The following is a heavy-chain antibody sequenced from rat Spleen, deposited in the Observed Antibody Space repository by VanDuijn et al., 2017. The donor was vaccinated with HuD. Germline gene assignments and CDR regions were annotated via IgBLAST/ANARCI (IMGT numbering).Heavy chain of an antibody. J-gene: IGHJ2*01. D-gene: IGHD3-1*01. CDR3: ARETPPFDY. CDR2: IWNTGGT. Sequence: QVQLKESGPGLVQPSQTLSLTCTVAGFSLTSYNVHWVRQPPRKGLEWMGVIWNTGGTRYNSALKSRLSISKDTSKSQVFLKMNSRQTEDTATYYCARETPPFDYWGQGVMVTVSS. V-gene: IGHV2-41*01. CDR1: GFSLTSYN.